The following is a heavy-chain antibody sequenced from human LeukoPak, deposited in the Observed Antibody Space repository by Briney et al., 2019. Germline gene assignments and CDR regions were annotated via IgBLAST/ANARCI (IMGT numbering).Heavy chain of an antibody. CDR2: IGGHET. CDR1: GFTVSTNA. CDR3: AKDWIQFNRVYDCFDS. V-gene: IGHV3-23*01. J-gene: IGHJ4*02. D-gene: IGHD3-16*01. Sequence: GRSLRLSCTTSGFTVSTNAMSWVRQAPGKGLGWVSTIGGHETFYADSVKGRFTISRDNSKNTVYLHMSSLRVEDTAVYYCAKDWIQFNRVYDCFDSWGQGTLVTVSS.